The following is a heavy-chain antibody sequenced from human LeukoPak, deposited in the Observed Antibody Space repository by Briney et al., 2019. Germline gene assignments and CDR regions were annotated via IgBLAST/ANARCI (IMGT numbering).Heavy chain of an antibody. J-gene: IGHJ6*03. CDR1: GFTFSSYA. V-gene: IGHV3-64*01. CDR2: ISSNGGST. D-gene: IGHD6-6*01. CDR3: ARDLHPRYSSSYDYYYYMDV. Sequence: GGSLRLSCAASGFTFSSYAMHWVRQAPGKGLEYVSAISSNGGSTYYANSVKGRFTISRDNSKNTLYLQMGSLRAGDMAVYYCARDLHPRYSSSYDYYYYMDVWGKGTTVTVSS.